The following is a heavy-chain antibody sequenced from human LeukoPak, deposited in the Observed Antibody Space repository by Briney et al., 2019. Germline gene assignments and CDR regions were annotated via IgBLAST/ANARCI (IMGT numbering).Heavy chain of an antibody. Sequence: GGSLRLSCAASGFTFSSYGMHWVRQAPGKGLEWVAVISYDGSNKYYADSVKGRFTISRDNSKNTLYLQMNSLRAEDTAVYYCARDTLYYGMDVWGQGTTVTVSS. CDR1: GFTFSSYG. V-gene: IGHV3-30*03. CDR2: ISYDGSNK. CDR3: ARDTLYYGMDV. J-gene: IGHJ6*02. D-gene: IGHD2-15*01.